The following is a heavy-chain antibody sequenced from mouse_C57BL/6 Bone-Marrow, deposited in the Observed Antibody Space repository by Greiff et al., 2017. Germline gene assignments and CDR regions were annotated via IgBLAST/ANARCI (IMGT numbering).Heavy chain of an antibody. Sequence: EVQGVESGGGLVKPGGSLKLSCAASGFTFSSYAMSWVRQTPEKRLEWVATISDGGSYTYYPDNVKGRFTISRDNAKNNLYLQMSHLKSEDTAMYYCARGCGYDVGFAYWGQGTLVAVSA. D-gene: IGHD2-2*01. J-gene: IGHJ3*01. CDR3: ARGCGYDVGFAY. V-gene: IGHV5-4*01. CDR1: GFTFSSYA. CDR2: ISDGGSYT.